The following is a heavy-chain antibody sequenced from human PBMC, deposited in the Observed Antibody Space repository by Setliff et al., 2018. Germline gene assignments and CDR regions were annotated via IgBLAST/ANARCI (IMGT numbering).Heavy chain of an antibody. J-gene: IGHJ6*02. CDR2: IYYSGST. V-gene: IGHV4-59*01. D-gene: IGHD5-18*01. CDR3: ARGLWVSYGYYYYGMDV. Sequence: SETLSLTCTVSGGSISSYYWSWIRQPPGKGLEWIGYIYYSGSTNYNPSLKSRVTISVDTSKNQFSLKLSSVTAADTAVYYFARGLWVSYGYYYYGMDVWGQGTTVTVSS. CDR1: GGSISSYY.